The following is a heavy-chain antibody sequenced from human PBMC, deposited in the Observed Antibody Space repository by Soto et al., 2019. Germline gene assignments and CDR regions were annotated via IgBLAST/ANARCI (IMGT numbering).Heavy chain of an antibody. CDR3: ARRPSRYSSGWYTS. Sequence: GASVKVSCKASGYTFTSYGISWVRQAPGQGPEWMGWISAYNGNTNYAQKLQGRVTMTTDTSTSTAYMELRSLRSDDTAVYYCARRPSRYSSGWYTSWGQGTLVTVSS. CDR2: ISAYNGNT. CDR1: GYTFTSYG. V-gene: IGHV1-18*01. D-gene: IGHD6-19*01. J-gene: IGHJ5*02.